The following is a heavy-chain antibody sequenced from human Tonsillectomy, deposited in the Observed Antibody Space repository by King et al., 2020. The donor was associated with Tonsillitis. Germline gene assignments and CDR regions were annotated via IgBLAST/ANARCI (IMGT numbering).Heavy chain of an antibody. CDR1: GGSISNGDYY. CDR2: IYYSGDT. CDR3: AREDDIRGYREY. V-gene: IGHV4-31*03. J-gene: IGHJ4*02. D-gene: IGHD3-22*01. Sequence: VQLQESGPGLVKPSQTLSLTCTVSGGSISNGDYYWSWIRQHPGKGLEWIGYIYYSGDTYYNPSLRSRVIISVDTSKNQFSLNLTSVTVADTAVYYCAREDDIRGYREYWGQGALVTVSS.